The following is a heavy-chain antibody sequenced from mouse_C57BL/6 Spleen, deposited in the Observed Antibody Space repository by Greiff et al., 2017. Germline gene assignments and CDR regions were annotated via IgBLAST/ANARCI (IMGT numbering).Heavy chain of an antibody. Sequence: EVQLQQSGPELVKPGASVKISCKASGYTFTDYYMNWVKQSHGKSLEWIGDINPNNGGTSYNQKFKGKATLTVDKSSSTAYMELRSLTSEDSAVYYCARSHYDGGFDYRGQGTTLTVSS. CDR1: GYTFTDYY. D-gene: IGHD1-2*01. V-gene: IGHV1-26*01. J-gene: IGHJ2*01. CDR3: ARSHYDGGFDY. CDR2: INPNNGGT.